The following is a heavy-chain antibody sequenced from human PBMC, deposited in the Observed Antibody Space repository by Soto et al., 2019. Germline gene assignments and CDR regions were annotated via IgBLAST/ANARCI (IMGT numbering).Heavy chain of an antibody. Sequence: QITLKESGPTLVKPTQTLTLTCTFSGFSLTTTGVGVGWIRQPPGKALEWLALIYWDDDRRQSPSLKSRLTMTRDTSKNQVVLTLTNMDPVDTATYYCVHSFYDLSGPFLFDYWGQGTLVTVSS. D-gene: IGHD3-22*01. CDR3: VHSFYDLSGPFLFDY. CDR1: GFSLTTTGVG. CDR2: IYWDDDR. V-gene: IGHV2-5*02. J-gene: IGHJ4*02.